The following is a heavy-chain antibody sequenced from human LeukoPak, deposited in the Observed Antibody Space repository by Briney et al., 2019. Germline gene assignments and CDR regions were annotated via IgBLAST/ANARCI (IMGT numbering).Heavy chain of an antibody. CDR1: GGSISSYY. CDR2: IYYSGST. CDR3: ARGGIAVAWGWFDP. V-gene: IGHV4-59*01. J-gene: IGHJ5*02. Sequence: SETLSLTCTVSGGSISSYYWSWIRQPPGEGLEWIGYIYYSGSTNYNPSLKSRVTISVDTSKNQFSLKLSSVTAADTAVYYCARGGIAVAWGWFDPWGQGTLVTVSS. D-gene: IGHD6-19*01.